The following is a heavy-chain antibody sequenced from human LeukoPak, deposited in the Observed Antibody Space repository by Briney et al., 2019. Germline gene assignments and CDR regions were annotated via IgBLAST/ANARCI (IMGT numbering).Heavy chain of an antibody. CDR1: AFTVSSNY. J-gene: IGHJ6*02. CDR2: IYSGGSS. Sequence: GGSLRLSCAASAFTVSSNYMSWVRQAPGKGLEWVSVIYSGGSSYYADSVKGRFTISRDNSKNTLYLQMNSLRAEDTAVYYCARHPPEYGSPHGMDVWGQGTTVTVSS. CDR3: ARHPPEYGSPHGMDV. D-gene: IGHD6-6*01. V-gene: IGHV3-66*04.